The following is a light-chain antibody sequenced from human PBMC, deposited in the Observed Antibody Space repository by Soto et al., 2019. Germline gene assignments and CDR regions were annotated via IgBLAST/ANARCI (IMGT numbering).Light chain of an antibody. J-gene: IGLJ2*01. CDR3: SSYAGSNNFV. V-gene: IGLV2-8*01. CDR1: SSDVGGYNY. Sequence: QSALTQPPSASGSPGQSVTISCTGTSSDVGGYNYVSWYQQHPGKAPKLMIYEVSKRPSGVPDRFSGSKSGNTASLTVSGLQAEDEAEYYCSSYAGSNNFVFGGGTKLTV. CDR2: EVS.